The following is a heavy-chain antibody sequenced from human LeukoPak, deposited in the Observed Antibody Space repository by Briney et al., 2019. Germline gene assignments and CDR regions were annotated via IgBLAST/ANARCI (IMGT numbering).Heavy chain of an antibody. V-gene: IGHV4-4*02. CDR2: IYYSGST. J-gene: IGHJ5*02. CDR1: GGSISSTNW. Sequence: SETLSLTCAVSGGSISSTNWWSWVRQSPGKGLEWIGSIYYSGSTYYNPSLKSRVTISVDTSKNQFSLKLSSVTAADTAVYYCARLGATWIQSNWFDPWGQGTLVTVSS. CDR3: ARLGATWIQSNWFDP. D-gene: IGHD5-18*01.